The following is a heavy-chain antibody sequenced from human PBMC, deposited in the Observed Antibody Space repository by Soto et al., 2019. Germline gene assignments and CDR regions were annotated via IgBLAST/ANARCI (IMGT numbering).Heavy chain of an antibody. V-gene: IGHV4-59*08. Sequence: SETLSLTCTVSGGSISSYYWSWIRQPPVKGLEWIGYIYYSGSTNYNPSLKSRVTISVDTSKNQFSLKLSSVTAADTAVYYCASGPQYYDFWSGYTSGMDVWGQGTTVIVYS. CDR2: IYYSGST. D-gene: IGHD3-3*01. CDR3: ASGPQYYDFWSGYTSGMDV. J-gene: IGHJ6*02. CDR1: GGSISSYY.